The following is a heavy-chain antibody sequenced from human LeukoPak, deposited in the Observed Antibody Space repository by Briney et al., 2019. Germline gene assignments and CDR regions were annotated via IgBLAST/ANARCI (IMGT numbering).Heavy chain of an antibody. Sequence: SQTLSLTCTVSGGSISSGSYYWSWIRQPAGKGLEWIGRIYTSGSTNYNPSLKSRVTISVDTSKNQFSLKLSSVTAADTAVYYCARRAHDAFDIWGQGTMVTVSS. CDR3: ARRAHDAFDI. CDR1: GGSISSGSYY. J-gene: IGHJ3*02. V-gene: IGHV4-61*02. CDR2: IYTSGST.